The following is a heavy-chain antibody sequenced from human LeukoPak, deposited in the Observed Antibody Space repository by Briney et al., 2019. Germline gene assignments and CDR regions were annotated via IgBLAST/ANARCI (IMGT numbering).Heavy chain of an antibody. CDR3: AKDPYSSGWYEGFNTPDY. D-gene: IGHD6-19*01. CDR2: LSGSAGST. J-gene: IGHJ4*02. V-gene: IGHV3-23*01. CDR1: GLTFSSYA. Sequence: HPGGSLRLSCAASGLTFSSYAMSWVRQAPGKGLEWVSALSGSAGSTYYADSVTGRFTISRDNSKNTLYLQMNSLRAEDTAVYYCAKDPYSSGWYEGFNTPDYWGQGTLVTVSS.